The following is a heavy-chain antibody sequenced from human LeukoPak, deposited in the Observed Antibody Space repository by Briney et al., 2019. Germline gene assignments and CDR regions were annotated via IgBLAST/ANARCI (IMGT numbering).Heavy chain of an antibody. J-gene: IGHJ6*04. CDR2: IYYSGNT. D-gene: IGHD2-2*01. CDR3: ATIVVVPAAIPLPSLLMDV. Sequence: TSQTLSLTCTVSGGSISSGGYYWGWIRQPPGKGLEWIGSIYYSGNTYYNPSLKSRVTISVDRSKNQFSLKLSSVTAADTAVYYCATIVVVPAAIPLPSLLMDVWGKGTTVTVSS. CDR1: GGSISSGGYY. V-gene: IGHV4-39*07.